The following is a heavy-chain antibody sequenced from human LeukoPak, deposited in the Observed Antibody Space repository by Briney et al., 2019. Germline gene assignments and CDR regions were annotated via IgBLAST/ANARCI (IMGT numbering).Heavy chain of an antibody. CDR2: ISGSGGST. D-gene: IGHD6-13*01. CDR3: AKDLVSGYTFDY. V-gene: IGHV3-23*01. J-gene: IGHJ4*02. Sequence: GGSLRLSCAAAGFTFTTYAMNWVRQAPGKGLEWVSTISGSGGSTYYADSMKGRFTISRDNSKNTLSLQMSSLRAEDTAIYYCAKDLVSGYTFDYWGQGTLVTVSS. CDR1: GFTFTTYA.